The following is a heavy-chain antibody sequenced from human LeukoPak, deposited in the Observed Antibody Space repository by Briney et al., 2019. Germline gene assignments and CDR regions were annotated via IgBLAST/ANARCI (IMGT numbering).Heavy chain of an antibody. D-gene: IGHD3-22*01. CDR3: ARAGYYYNSSGYFDY. CDR2: IYTSGST. CDR1: GGSISSYY. V-gene: IGHV4-4*07. Sequence: PSETLSLTCTVSGGSISSYYWSWIRQPAGKGLEWIGHIYTSGSTNYNPSLKSRVTMSVDTSKNQFSLKLSSVTAADTAVYYCARAGYYYNSSGYFDYWGQGTLVTVSS. J-gene: IGHJ4*02.